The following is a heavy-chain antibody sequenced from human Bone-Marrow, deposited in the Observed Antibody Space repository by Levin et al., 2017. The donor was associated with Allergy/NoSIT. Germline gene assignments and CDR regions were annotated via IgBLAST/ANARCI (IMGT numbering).Heavy chain of an antibody. V-gene: IGHV4-39*01. CDR1: GGSISSSSYY. Sequence: SETLSLTCTVSGGSISSSSYYWGWIRQPPGKGLEWIGSIYYSGSTYYNPSLKSRVTISVDTSKNQFSLKLSSVTAADTAVYYCARQQTYYYDSSGPSLDYFDYWGQGTLVTVSS. CDR2: IYYSGST. D-gene: IGHD3-22*01. CDR3: ARQQTYYYDSSGPSLDYFDY. J-gene: IGHJ4*02.